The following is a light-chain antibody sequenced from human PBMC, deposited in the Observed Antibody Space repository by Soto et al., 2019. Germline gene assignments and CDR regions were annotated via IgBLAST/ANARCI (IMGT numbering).Light chain of an antibody. CDR2: GAS. Sequence: EIVLTQSPGTLSLSPGERATLSCRASQSVSSSYLAWYQQKPGQAPRLLIYGASSRATGIPDRFSGSGSGTDFTLIISSLGPEDFAVYYCQQYGSSPRTFGQGTKVEIK. CDR1: QSVSSSY. J-gene: IGKJ1*01. CDR3: QQYGSSPRT. V-gene: IGKV3-20*01.